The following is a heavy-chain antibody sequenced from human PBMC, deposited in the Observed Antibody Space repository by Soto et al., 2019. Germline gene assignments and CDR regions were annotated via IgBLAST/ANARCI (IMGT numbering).Heavy chain of an antibody. D-gene: IGHD1-26*01. J-gene: IGHJ4*02. CDR3: ATWGGSNNAVY. V-gene: IGHV1-24*01. Sequence: QVQLVQSGAEVKKPGASVKVSCKVSGYTLTELSMHWVRQAPGKGLEWMGGFDPEDGETIYAQKFQGRVTXTXXTSTDTAYMELSSLRSEDTAVYYCATWGGSNNAVYWGQGTLVTVSS. CDR2: FDPEDGET. CDR1: GYTLTELS.